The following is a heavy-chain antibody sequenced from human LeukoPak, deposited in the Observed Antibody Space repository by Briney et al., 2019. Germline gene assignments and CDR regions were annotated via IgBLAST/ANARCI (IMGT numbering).Heavy chain of an antibody. CDR1: GFTFSSYA. Sequence: GGSLRLSCAASGFTFSSYAMSWVRQAPGKGLEWVSSISSSSSYIYYADSVKGRFTISRDNAKNSLYLQMNSLRAEDTAVYYCARDPRTGATPFDYWGQGTLVTVSS. CDR3: ARDPRTGATPFDY. D-gene: IGHD1-26*01. CDR2: ISSSSSYI. J-gene: IGHJ4*02. V-gene: IGHV3-21*01.